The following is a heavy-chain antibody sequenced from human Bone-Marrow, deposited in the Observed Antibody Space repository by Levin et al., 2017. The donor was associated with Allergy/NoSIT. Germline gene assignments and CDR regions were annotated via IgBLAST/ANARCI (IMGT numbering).Heavy chain of an antibody. V-gene: IGHV1-69*04. Sequence: KISCKASGGTFSSYAISWVRQAPGQGLEWMGRIIPILGIANYAQKFQGRVTITADKSTSTAYMELSSLRSEDTAVYYCARLRITMVRGVIIRDYDGMDVWGQGTTVTVSS. CDR3: ARLRITMVRGVIIRDYDGMDV. D-gene: IGHD3-10*01. J-gene: IGHJ6*02. CDR1: GGTFSSYA. CDR2: IIPILGIA.